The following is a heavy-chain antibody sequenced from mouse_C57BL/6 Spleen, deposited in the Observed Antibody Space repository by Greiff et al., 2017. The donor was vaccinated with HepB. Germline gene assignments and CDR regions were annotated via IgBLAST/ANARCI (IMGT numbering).Heavy chain of an antibody. D-gene: IGHD3-2*02. V-gene: IGHV1-62-2*01. CDR3: ARHEEGDSSGSYYFDY. Sequence: VQLQQSGAELVKPGASVKLSCKASGYTFTEYTIHWVKQRSGQGLEWIGWFYPGSGSIKYNEKFKDKATLTADKSSSTVYMELSRVKSEDAAVYVCARHEEGDSSGSYYFDYWGQGTTLTVSS. CDR2: FYPGSGSI. J-gene: IGHJ2*01. CDR1: GYTFTEYT.